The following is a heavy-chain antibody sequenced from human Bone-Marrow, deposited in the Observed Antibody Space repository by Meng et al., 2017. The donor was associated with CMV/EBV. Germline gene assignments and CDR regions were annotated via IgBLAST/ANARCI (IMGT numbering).Heavy chain of an antibody. J-gene: IGHJ6*02. D-gene: IGHD2-2*02. CDR1: GYTFTSYG. CDR2: ISAYSGNT. CDR3: ARDSLYCSSTSCYKGLNYGMDV. V-gene: IGHV1-18*01. Sequence: ASVKVSCKASGYTFTSYGINWVRQAPGQGLEWMGWISAYSGNTNYAQKLQGRVSMTTDTSTSTACMELRSLRSDDTAVYYCARDSLYCSSTSCYKGLNYGMDVWGQGTTVTFSS.